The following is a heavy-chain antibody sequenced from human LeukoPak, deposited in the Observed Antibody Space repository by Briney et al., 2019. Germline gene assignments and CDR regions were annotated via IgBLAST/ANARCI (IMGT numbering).Heavy chain of an antibody. CDR3: ARDRGGSYSAMDY. D-gene: IGHD1-26*01. Sequence: GGSLRLSCAASGFTFSSYSMNWVRQAPGKGLEWVSFISSSSSTIYYADSVKGRFTISRDNAKNSMYLKMNSLRAEDTAVYYCARDRGGSYSAMDYWGQGTLVTVSS. J-gene: IGHJ4*02. CDR2: ISSSSSTI. CDR1: GFTFSSYS. V-gene: IGHV3-48*04.